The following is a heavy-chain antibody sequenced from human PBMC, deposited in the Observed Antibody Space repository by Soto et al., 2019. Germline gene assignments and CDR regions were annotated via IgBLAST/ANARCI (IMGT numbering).Heavy chain of an antibody. V-gene: IGHV4-39*01. Sequence: PSETLSLTCSVSGGSISSSTYYWVWIRQSPGKGLEWIGRVYKSGCTYYNPSLKSRVSMSVDTPNNQFSLKINSVTAADTALYYCARHHDAGYYFDYWGQGILVTVS. CDR3: ARHHDAGYYFDY. CDR1: GGSISSSTYY. CDR2: VYKSGCT. J-gene: IGHJ4*02.